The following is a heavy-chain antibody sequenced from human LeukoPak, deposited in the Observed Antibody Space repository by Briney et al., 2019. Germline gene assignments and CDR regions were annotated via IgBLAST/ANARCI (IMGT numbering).Heavy chain of an antibody. D-gene: IGHD6-13*01. CDR1: GYSFTSYW. CDR2: IYPGESDT. CDR3: ARQGAAAAFDY. V-gene: IGHV5-51*01. Sequence: GESLKISCKGSGYSFTSYWIGWVRQIPGKGLEWMGIIYPGESDTRYSPSFQGQVTISAEKSISTAYLQWSSLKASDTAMYSCARQGAAAAFDYWGQGTLVTVSS. J-gene: IGHJ4*02.